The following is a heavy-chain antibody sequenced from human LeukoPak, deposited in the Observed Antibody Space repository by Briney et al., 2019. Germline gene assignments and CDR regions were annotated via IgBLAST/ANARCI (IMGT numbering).Heavy chain of an antibody. CDR3: ASSRYDSSGYYGIIGY. D-gene: IGHD3-22*01. Sequence: PGGSLRLSCAASGFTFSSYEMNWVRQAPGKGLEWVSYIGSSGSTVYYADSVKGRFSISRDNAKNSLYLQMNSLRDEDTAVYYCASSRYDSSGYYGIIGYWGQGTLVTVSS. CDR1: GFTFSSYE. J-gene: IGHJ4*02. V-gene: IGHV3-48*03. CDR2: IGSSGSTV.